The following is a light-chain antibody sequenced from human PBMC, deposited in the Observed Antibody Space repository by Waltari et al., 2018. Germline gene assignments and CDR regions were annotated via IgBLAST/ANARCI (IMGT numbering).Light chain of an antibody. CDR1: SSNFGAGYD. CDR2: GTT. Sequence: QSVLTQPPSMSGAPGQKVTIPCTGGSSNFGAGYDVHWYQQFPGAAPKLLIFGTTNRASGVPGRCSGSKSGTSASLAIAGLQSEDEAVYYCQSFDSSLSASVFGGGTKLTVL. V-gene: IGLV1-40*01. CDR3: QSFDSSLSASV. J-gene: IGLJ3*02.